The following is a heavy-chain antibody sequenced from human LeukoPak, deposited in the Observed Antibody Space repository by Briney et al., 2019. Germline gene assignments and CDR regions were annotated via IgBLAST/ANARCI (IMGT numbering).Heavy chain of an antibody. V-gene: IGHV3-30*04. CDR1: GFTFRSFV. Sequence: GGSLRLSCAASGFTFRSFVMHWVRQAPGKGLEWVAAISYEDGITQYYADSVKGRFTISRDNSKYTVYPEMNSLRVEDTAMYYCSKERPEEYYSSGSYFDYWGQGTLVTVSS. J-gene: IGHJ4*02. D-gene: IGHD3-10*01. CDR3: SKERPEEYYSSGSYFDY. CDR2: ISYEDGITQ.